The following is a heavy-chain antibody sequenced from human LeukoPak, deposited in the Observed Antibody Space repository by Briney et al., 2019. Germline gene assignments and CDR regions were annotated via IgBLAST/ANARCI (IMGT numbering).Heavy chain of an antibody. V-gene: IGHV3-74*01. D-gene: IGHD1-1*01. J-gene: IGHJ4*02. Sequence: GGSLRLSCVASGITLSGYWMHWVRQAPGKGLVWVSRISSHGTETDYADSVQGRFTISRDNAKNTLYLQMNSLTAQDTAVYYCPRDWKFDYWGQGTLVTVSS. CDR1: GITLSGYW. CDR2: ISSHGTET. CDR3: PRDWKFDY.